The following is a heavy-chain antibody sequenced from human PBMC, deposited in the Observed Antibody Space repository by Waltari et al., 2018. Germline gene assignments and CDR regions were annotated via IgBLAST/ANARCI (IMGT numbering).Heavy chain of an antibody. V-gene: IGHV4-31*03. CDR3: TSIRPLGGELFQGYYYYYMDV. Sequence: QVQLQESGPGLVKPSQTLSLTCTVSGGSISSGGYYWSWIRQHPGKGLGWIGYIYYSGSTYYNPSLKSRVTISVDTSKNQFSLKLSSVTAADTAVYYCTSIRPLGGELFQGYYYYYMDVWGKGTTVTVSS. CDR1: GGSISSGGYY. CDR2: IYYSGST. J-gene: IGHJ6*03. D-gene: IGHD3-10*01.